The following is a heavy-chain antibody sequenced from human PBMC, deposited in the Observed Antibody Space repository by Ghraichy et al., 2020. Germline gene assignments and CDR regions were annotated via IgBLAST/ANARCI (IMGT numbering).Heavy chain of an antibody. D-gene: IGHD1-7*01. CDR2: ISWDGGST. J-gene: IGHJ4*02. CDR3: AKDMSTRTGTTGFDD. CDR1: GFTFGGYT. Sequence: GGSLRLSCAASGFTFGGYTMHWVRQAPGKGLEWVSCISWDGGSTYYADSVKGRFTISRDNTKNSLYLQMNSLRTEDTALYYCAKDMSTRTGTTGFDDWGQGTLDTVCS. V-gene: IGHV3-43*01.